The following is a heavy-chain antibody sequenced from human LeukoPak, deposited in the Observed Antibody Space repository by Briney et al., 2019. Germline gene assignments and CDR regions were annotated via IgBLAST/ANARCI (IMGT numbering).Heavy chain of an antibody. Sequence: GASVKVSCKASGYTFTSYAMNWVRQAPGQGLEWMGWINTNTGNPTYAQGFTGRFVFSLDTSVSTAYLQISSLKAEDTAVYYCARVGDWYYDILTGHTYYYGMDVWGQGTTVTVSS. V-gene: IGHV7-4-1*02. CDR1: GYTFTSYA. CDR2: INTNTGNP. D-gene: IGHD3-9*01. CDR3: ARVGDWYYDILTGHTYYYGMDV. J-gene: IGHJ6*02.